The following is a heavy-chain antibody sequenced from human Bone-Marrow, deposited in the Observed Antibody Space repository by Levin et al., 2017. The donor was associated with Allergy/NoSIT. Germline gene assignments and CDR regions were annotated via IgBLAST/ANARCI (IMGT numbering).Heavy chain of an antibody. J-gene: IGHJ4*02. CDR2: IDADGGSR. CDR1: GFTFRNYA. D-gene: IGHD6-19*01. CDR3: TKDGSGWYGRGSSVDY. Sequence: GASVKVSCAASGFTFRNYAMTWVRQAPGKGLEWVSSIDADGGSRYYADSVEGRFTISRDNSKNTLYLEMDSLRVDDTAVYYCTKDGSGWYGRGSSVDYWGLGTLVTVSS. V-gene: IGHV3-23*01.